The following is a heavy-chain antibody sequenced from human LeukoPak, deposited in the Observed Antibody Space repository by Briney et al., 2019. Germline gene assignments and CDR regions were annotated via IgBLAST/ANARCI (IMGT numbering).Heavy chain of an antibody. CDR2: IKSKTDGGTT. CDR3: TTDPYLTFGGVIALDY. V-gene: IGHV3-15*01. CDR1: GFTFSDYY. D-gene: IGHD3-16*02. J-gene: IGHJ4*02. Sequence: GGSLRLSCAASGFTFSDYYMSWIRQAPGKGLEWVGRIKSKTDGGTTDYAAPVKGRFTISRDDSKNTLYLQMNSLKTEDTAVYYCTTDPYLTFGGVIALDYWGQGTLVTVSS.